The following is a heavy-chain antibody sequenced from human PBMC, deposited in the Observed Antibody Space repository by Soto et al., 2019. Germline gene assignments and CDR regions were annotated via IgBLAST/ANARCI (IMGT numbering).Heavy chain of an antibody. CDR1: GFTFSDYY. CDR2: ISSSGRTA. Sequence: GGSLRLSCAASGFTFSDYYMSWIRQTPGKGLEWVSYISSSGRTAYYADSVKGRFTISRDNAKNSLSLQMNSLRAEDTAVYYCAREAATVDYWGQGTLVTVSS. CDR3: AREAATVDY. J-gene: IGHJ4*02. V-gene: IGHV3-11*04. D-gene: IGHD2-15*01.